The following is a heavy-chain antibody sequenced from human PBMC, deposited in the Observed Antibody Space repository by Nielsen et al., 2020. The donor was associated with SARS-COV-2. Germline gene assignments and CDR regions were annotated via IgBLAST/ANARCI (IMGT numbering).Heavy chain of an antibody. CDR2: IDPSDSYT. J-gene: IGHJ6*03. CDR1: GYSFTSYW. D-gene: IGHD3-22*01. CDR3: AIPYYCDSSGFHQIMDV. Sequence: GESLKISCKGSGYSFTSYWISWVRQMPGKGLEWMGRIDPSDSYTNYSPSFQGHVTISADKSISTAYLQWSSLKASDTAMYYCAIPYYCDSSGFHQIMDVWGKGTTVTVSS. V-gene: IGHV5-10-1*01.